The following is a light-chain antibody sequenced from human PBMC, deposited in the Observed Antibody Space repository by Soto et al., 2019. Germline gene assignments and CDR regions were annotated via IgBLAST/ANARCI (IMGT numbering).Light chain of an antibody. CDR3: LQHNSYPPT. Sequence: DIQMTQSPSSLSASVGDRVTITCRASQGIRNELGWYQQKTGKAPKRLIYAASSLKSGVPSRISGCFFWTVFTLLFSSLQPEDFATYYCLQHNSYPPTFGGGTKVDIK. CDR1: QGIRNE. V-gene: IGKV1-17*01. J-gene: IGKJ4*01. CDR2: AAS.